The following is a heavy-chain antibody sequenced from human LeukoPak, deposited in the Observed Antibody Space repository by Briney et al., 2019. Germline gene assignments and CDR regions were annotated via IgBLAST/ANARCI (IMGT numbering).Heavy chain of an antibody. V-gene: IGHV3-23*01. CDR3: AKGGYCSSTSCYVGWFDP. J-gene: IGHJ5*02. Sequence: GGSLRLSCAASGFTFSSCVMNWVRQAPGKGLEWVSDISGGGGSTYYADSVKGRFTISRDNSKNTLFLQMNSLRAEDTAVYYCAKGGYCSSTSCYVGWFDPWGQGTLVTVSS. D-gene: IGHD2-2*01. CDR2: ISGGGGST. CDR1: GFTFSSCV.